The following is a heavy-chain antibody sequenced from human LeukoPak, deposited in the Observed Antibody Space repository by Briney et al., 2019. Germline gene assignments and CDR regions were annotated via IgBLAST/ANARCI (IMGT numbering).Heavy chain of an antibody. J-gene: IGHJ6*03. D-gene: IGHD5-18*01. CDR2: IGSGAKSYAT. V-gene: IGHV3-73*01. CDR3: TREKEAYNFGLAYYYYYMDV. Sequence: GGSLRLSCAASGSTFSGSAMHWVRQAPGKGLEWVGQIGSGAKSYATAYAASVKGRFTISRDDSRNTAYLQMNSLQTEDTAVYYCTREKEAYNFGLAYYYYYMDVWGKGTTVTVSS. CDR1: GSTFSGSA.